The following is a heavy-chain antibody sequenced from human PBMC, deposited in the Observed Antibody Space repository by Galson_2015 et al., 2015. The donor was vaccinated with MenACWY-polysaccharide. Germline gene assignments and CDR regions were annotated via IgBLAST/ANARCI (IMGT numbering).Heavy chain of an antibody. CDR2: ISGIGTNT. Sequence: SLRLSCAASGFTFTDYAMTWVRQAPGKGLEWVSSISGIGTNTYYADSVKGRFTISRDNSKNTLYLQVNSLRAEDTAVYFYAKERVVECSSMGCPTGYWGQGTLVTVSS. J-gene: IGHJ4*02. D-gene: IGHD2-15*01. CDR3: AKERVVECSSMGCPTGY. CDR1: GFTFTDYA. V-gene: IGHV3-23*01.